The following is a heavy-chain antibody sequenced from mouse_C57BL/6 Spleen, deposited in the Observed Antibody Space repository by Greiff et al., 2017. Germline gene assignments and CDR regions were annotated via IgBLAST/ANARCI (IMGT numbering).Heavy chain of an antibody. CDR3: AREDYDVAY. Sequence: EVQLQQSGPGLVKPSQSLSLTCSVTGYSIPSGYYWNWIRQFPGNKLEWMGYISYDGSNNYNPSPKNRISITRDTSKNQFFLKLNAVTTEDTATYYCAREDYDVAYWGQGTLVTVSA. D-gene: IGHD2-4*01. CDR2: ISYDGSN. J-gene: IGHJ3*01. CDR1: GYSIPSGYY. V-gene: IGHV3-6*01.